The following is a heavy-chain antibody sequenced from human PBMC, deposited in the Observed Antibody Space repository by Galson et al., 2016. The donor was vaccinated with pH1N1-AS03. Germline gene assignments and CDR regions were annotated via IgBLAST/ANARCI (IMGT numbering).Heavy chain of an antibody. CDR1: GFTFSNSG. Sequence: SLRLSCAVSGFTFSNSGMNWVRQAPGKGLEWVSSISSSSNYIYYADSVKGRFTISRDNANNSLYLQMNSLRAEDTAVYYCASGYCSGGSCHSGYFQYWGQGTRVTVSS. D-gene: IGHD2-15*01. J-gene: IGHJ1*01. CDR2: ISSSSNYI. CDR3: ASGYCSGGSCHSGYFQY. V-gene: IGHV3-21*06.